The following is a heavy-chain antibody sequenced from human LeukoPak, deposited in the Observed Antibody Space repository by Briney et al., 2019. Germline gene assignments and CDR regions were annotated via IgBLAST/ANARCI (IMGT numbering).Heavy chain of an antibody. CDR1: GFTVSSNY. Sequence: GSLRLSCAASGFTVSSNYMSWVRQAPGKGLEWVSGVFGSGGSAHYADSVKGRFTISRDNSKNTVYLEINSLRAEDTAIYYCGKTTTGYSSGRYPGWPVDYWGQGTLVTVSS. D-gene: IGHD6-19*01. J-gene: IGHJ4*02. CDR3: GKTTTGYSSGRYPGWPVDY. V-gene: IGHV3-23*01. CDR2: VFGSGGSA.